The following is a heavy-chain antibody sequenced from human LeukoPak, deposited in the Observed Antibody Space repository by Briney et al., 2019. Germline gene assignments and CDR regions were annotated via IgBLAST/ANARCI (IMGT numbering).Heavy chain of an antibody. V-gene: IGHV4-59*12. CDR3: ARDYYDYVWGSYRYTNYFDY. CDR1: GGSISSYY. J-gene: IGHJ4*02. D-gene: IGHD3-16*02. CDR2: IYSSGNT. Sequence: PSETLSLTCTVSGGSISSYYWSWIRQPPGKGLEWIAYIYSSGNTNYNPSLKSRVTISVDMSKNQVPLKLSSVTAADTAVYYCARDYYDYVWGSYRYTNYFDYWGQGTLVTVSS.